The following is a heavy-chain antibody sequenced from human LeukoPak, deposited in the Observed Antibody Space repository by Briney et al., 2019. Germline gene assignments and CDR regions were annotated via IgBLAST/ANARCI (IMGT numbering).Heavy chain of an antibody. J-gene: IGHJ4*02. CDR3: AKDRRSLVGPTNFDY. V-gene: IGHV3-23*01. D-gene: IGHD1-26*01. CDR2: ISGNSGTT. CDR1: GFTVSTNY. Sequence: GGSLRLSCAASGFTVSTNYMNWVRQAPGKGLEWVSGISGNSGTTYYADSVKGRFTVSRDNSKNTLYLQMTSLRAEDTAIYYCAKDRRSLVGPTNFDYWGQGTPVTVSS.